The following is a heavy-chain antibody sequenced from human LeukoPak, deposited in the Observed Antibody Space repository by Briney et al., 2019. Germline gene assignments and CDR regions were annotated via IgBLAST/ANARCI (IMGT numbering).Heavy chain of an antibody. CDR2: ISYDGSNK. V-gene: IGHV3-30-3*01. CDR1: GLTFSIYA. D-gene: IGHD6-19*01. CDR3: ARDTSSGWYIGY. Sequence: GGSLRLSCAASGLTFSIYAMHWVRQAPGKGLEWVAVISYDGSNKYYADSVKGRFTISRDNSKNTLYLQMNSLRAEDTAVYYCARDTSSGWYIGYWGQGTLVAVSS. J-gene: IGHJ4*02.